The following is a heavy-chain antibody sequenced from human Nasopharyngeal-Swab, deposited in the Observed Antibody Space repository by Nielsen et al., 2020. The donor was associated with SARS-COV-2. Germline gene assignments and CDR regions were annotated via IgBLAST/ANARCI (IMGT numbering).Heavy chain of an antibody. D-gene: IGHD6-13*01. CDR3: ARSGSSWYGGAFDI. V-gene: IGHV4-39*07. CDR2: ISYSGST. Sequence: RQAPGKGLEWIGSISYSGSTYYNPSLKSRVTISVDTSKNQFSLKLSSVTAADTAVYYCARSGSSWYGGAFDIWGQGTMVTVSS. J-gene: IGHJ3*02.